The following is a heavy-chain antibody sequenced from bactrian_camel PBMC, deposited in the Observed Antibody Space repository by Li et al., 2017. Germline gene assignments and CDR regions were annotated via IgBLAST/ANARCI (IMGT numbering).Heavy chain of an antibody. D-gene: IGHD4*01. Sequence: HVQLVESGGGSVRAGGSLRLSCTASGLVFSNVYMQWFRQFPGKEREGVAAIGSDGSTRYADSVKGRFTISKDNDKNTLYLEMDNLKPEDTAMYYCAAQPGSGIAHLRHYNDYLYTGQGTQVTVS. J-gene: IGHJ4*01. V-gene: IGHV3S55*01. CDR1: GLVFSNVY. CDR2: IGSDGST.